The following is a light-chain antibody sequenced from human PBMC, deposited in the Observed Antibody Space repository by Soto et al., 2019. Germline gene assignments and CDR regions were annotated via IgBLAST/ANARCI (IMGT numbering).Light chain of an antibody. CDR3: VSYTSNSNFV. J-gene: IGLJ1*01. V-gene: IGLV2-14*01. CDR2: EVS. CDR1: GSDVGLSNS. Sequence: QSALTQPASVSGSPGQSITISCTASGSDVGLSNSISWYRQYSGEAPNLLIYEVSSRPSGVSLRFSGSASGNTASLTISGLQTDDEADYFCVSYTSNSNFVFGPGTKVTVL.